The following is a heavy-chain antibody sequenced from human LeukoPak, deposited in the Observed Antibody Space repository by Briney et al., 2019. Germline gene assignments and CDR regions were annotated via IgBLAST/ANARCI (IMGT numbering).Heavy chain of an antibody. CDR3: ARPNTWITEGFDS. V-gene: IGHV4-38-2*01. CDR2: IYNSGST. CDR1: GYSTSSGYY. D-gene: IGHD3-16*01. Sequence: PSETLSLTCDVSGYSTSSGYYWAWIRQSPGKGLEWIASIYNSGSTFYNPSLKSRVALSVDTSKNQFSLKLMSVTAADTAVYYCARPNTWITEGFDSWGQGILVTLSS. J-gene: IGHJ5*01.